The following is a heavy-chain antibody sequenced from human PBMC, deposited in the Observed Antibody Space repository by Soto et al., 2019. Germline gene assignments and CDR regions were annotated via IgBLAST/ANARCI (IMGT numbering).Heavy chain of an antibody. CDR1: GYTFTGYY. V-gene: IGHV1-2*02. D-gene: IGHD1-26*01. Sequence: ASVKVSCKASGYTFTGYYMHWVRQAPGQGLEWMGWINPNSGGTNYAQKFQGRVTMTRDTSISTAYMELSRLRSDDTAVYYCARENRKSGSYYSNWFDPWGQGTLVTVSS. CDR2: INPNSGGT. J-gene: IGHJ5*02. CDR3: ARENRKSGSYYSNWFDP.